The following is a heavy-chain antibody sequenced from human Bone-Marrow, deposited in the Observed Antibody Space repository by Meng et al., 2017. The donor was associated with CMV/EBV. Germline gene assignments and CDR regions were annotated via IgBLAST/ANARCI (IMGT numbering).Heavy chain of an antibody. D-gene: IGHD6-19*01. J-gene: IGHJ4*02. CDR1: GRSFSGYY. Sequence: GRSFSGYYWSWIRQPPGKGLEWIGEVNHSGSTNYNPSLKSRVTISVDTSKNQFSLKLNSVIAADTAVYYCAKAGYSSGWYFNYLDYWGQGTLVTVSS. CDR2: VNHSGST. CDR3: AKAGYSSGWYFNYLDY. V-gene: IGHV4-34*01.